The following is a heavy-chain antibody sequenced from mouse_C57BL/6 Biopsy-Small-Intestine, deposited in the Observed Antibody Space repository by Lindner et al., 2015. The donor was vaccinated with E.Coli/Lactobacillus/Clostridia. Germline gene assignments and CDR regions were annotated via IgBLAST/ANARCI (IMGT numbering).Heavy chain of an antibody. CDR1: GYTFTSYP. J-gene: IGHJ1*01. V-gene: IGHV1-53*01. CDR3: ARDQYSPYTYDYGFDV. Sequence: SVKVSCKASGYTFTSYPVAWVRQAPGQGLEWMGWISAHIGGTNYAQKFQGRVIMTTDTSTNTAYMELRGLRSDDTAVYYCARDQYSPYTYDYGFDVWGQGTTVTVSS. CDR2: ISAHIGGT. D-gene: IGHD1-1*01.